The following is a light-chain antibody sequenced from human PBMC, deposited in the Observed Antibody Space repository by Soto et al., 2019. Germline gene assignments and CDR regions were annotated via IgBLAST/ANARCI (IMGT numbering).Light chain of an antibody. Sequence: DIVMTQSPDSLAVSLGERATINCKSSQSLLYSSNNKNYLAWYQQKPGQPPKLLIYWASTRESGVPDRFSVSGSGTDFTLTINSLQAADVAGYYCQQYYTTQYTFGQGTKLEIK. CDR2: WAS. CDR1: QSLLYSSNNKNY. J-gene: IGKJ2*01. V-gene: IGKV4-1*01. CDR3: QQYYTTQYT.